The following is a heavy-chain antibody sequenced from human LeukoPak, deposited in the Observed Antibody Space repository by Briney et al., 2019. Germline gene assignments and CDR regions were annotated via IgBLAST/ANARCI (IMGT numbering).Heavy chain of an antibody. CDR1: GFTFSSYG. J-gene: IGHJ5*02. V-gene: IGHV3-33*01. CDR3: ARDKKTTVTTNWFDP. Sequence: PGGSLRLSCAASGFTFSSYGMHWVRQAPGKRLEWVAVIWYDGSNKYYADSVKGRFTISRDNSKNTLYLQMNSLRAEDTAVYYCARDKKTTVTTNWFDPWGQGTLVTVSS. D-gene: IGHD4-17*01. CDR2: IWYDGSNK.